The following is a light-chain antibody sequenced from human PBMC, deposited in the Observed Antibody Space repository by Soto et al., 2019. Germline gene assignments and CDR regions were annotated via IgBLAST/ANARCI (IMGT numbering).Light chain of an antibody. CDR3: QSYDSSLSGWV. CDR1: SSNIGAGYD. CDR2: GNS. V-gene: IGLV1-40*01. Sequence: QSVLTQPPSVSGAPGQRVTISCTGSSSNIGAGYDVHWYQQLPGTAPKLLIYGNSNRPSGVPDRFSGSKSGTSASLAITGRRAEDEADYYCQSYDSSLSGWVFGTGTKLTVL. J-gene: IGLJ1*01.